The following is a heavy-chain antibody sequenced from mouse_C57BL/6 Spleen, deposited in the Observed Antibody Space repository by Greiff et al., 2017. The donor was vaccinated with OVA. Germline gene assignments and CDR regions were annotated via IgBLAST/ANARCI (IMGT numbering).Heavy chain of an antibody. Sequence: VQLQQSGAELVKPGASVKISCKASGYAFSSYWMNWVKQRPGKGLEWIGQIYPGDGDTNYNGKFKGKATLTADKSSSTAYMQLSSLTSEDSAVYYCARSLPYGYYNYAMDYWGQGTSVTVSS. CDR2: IYPGDGDT. J-gene: IGHJ4*01. D-gene: IGHD2-3*01. CDR3: ARSLPYGYYNYAMDY. V-gene: IGHV1-80*01. CDR1: GYAFSSYW.